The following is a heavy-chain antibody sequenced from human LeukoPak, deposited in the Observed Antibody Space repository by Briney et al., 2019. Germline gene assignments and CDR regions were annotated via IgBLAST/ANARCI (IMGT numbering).Heavy chain of an antibody. Sequence: ASVKVSCKASGYTFTSYDINWVRQATGQGLEWMGWMNPNSGSTGYAQKFQGRVTITRNTSISTAYMELSSLRSEDTAVYYCARGIATPVELYYWGQGTLVTVSS. D-gene: IGHD1-7*01. CDR2: MNPNSGST. V-gene: IGHV1-8*03. J-gene: IGHJ4*02. CDR3: ARGIATPVELYY. CDR1: GYTFTSYD.